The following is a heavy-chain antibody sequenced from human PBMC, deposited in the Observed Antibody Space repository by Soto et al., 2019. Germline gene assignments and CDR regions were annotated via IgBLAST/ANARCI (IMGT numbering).Heavy chain of an antibody. CDR1: GYTFTIYG. Sequence: GASVKVSCKASGYTFTIYGISWVRQAPGQGLEWMGWISAYNGNTNYAQKLQGRVTMTTDTSTSTAYMELRSLRSDDTAVYYCASIAVAGNYYYYYMDVWGKGTTVTVS. CDR2: ISAYNGNT. J-gene: IGHJ6*03. CDR3: ASIAVAGNYYYYYMDV. V-gene: IGHV1-18*01. D-gene: IGHD6-19*01.